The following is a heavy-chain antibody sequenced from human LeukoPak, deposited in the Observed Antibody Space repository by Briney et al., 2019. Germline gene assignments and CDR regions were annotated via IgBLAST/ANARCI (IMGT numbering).Heavy chain of an antibody. CDR3: ARDRGPRTGFMVREAYDY. CDR1: GFTFSDYW. Sequence: GGSLRLSCAASGFTFSDYWIHWVRQAPGKGLVWVSRINTDGSITNYADSVKGRFSISRDNAKNTLYLQMSSLRAEDTAVYYCARDRGPRTGFMVREAYDYWGQGALVTVSS. CDR2: INTDGSIT. V-gene: IGHV3-74*01. J-gene: IGHJ4*02. D-gene: IGHD3-10*01.